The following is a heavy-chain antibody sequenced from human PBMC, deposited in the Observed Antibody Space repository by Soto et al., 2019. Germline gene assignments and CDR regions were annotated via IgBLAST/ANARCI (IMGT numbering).Heavy chain of an antibody. CDR1: GFTFSDYY. V-gene: IGHV3-11*05. CDR2: ISSSSSYT. J-gene: IGHJ4*02. D-gene: IGHD3-22*01. Sequence: QVQLVESGGGLVKPGGSLRLSCAASGFTFSDYYMSWIRQAPGKGLEWVSYISSSSSYTKYADSVKGRFTISRDNAKNSLHLQMNSLRAEDTAVYYCARGGSSSSGYYALDYCGQGTLVTVSS. CDR3: ARGGSSSSGYYALDY.